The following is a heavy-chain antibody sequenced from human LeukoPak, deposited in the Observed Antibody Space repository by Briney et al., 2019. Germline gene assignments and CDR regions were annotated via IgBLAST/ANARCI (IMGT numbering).Heavy chain of an antibody. J-gene: IGHJ4*02. CDR1: GFTFSSYA. CDR3: ARDRKRGRNDDFAY. V-gene: IGHV3-30*01. Sequence: GGSLRLSCAASGFTFSSYAMHWVRQAPGKGLEWVAVISYDGSNKYYADSVKGRFTISRDNSKNTLYLQMNSLRAEDTAVYYCARDRKRGRNDDFAYWGQGTLVTVSS. CDR2: ISYDGSNK. D-gene: IGHD1-1*01.